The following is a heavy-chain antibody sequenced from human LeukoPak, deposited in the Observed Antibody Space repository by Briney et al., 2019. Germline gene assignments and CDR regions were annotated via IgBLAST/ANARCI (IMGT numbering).Heavy chain of an antibody. D-gene: IGHD3-10*01. CDR2: IYYSGST. V-gene: IGHV4-39*01. CDR3: ARYTSGSPDAFDI. Sequence: PSETLSLTCTVSGGSISGSSYYWGWIRQPPGKGLEWIGSIYYSGSTYYNPSLKSRVTISVDTSKNQISLKLSSVSAADTAVHYCARYTSGSPDAFDIWGQGTMVTVSS. CDR1: GGSISGSSYY. J-gene: IGHJ3*02.